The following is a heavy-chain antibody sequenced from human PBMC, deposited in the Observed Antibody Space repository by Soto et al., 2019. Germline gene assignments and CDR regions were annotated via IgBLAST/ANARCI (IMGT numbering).Heavy chain of an antibody. D-gene: IGHD2-8*01. Sequence: EVQLVESGGGLVQPGRSLRLSCAASGFTFGDYAMHWVRQAPGKGLEWVAGISWNTDNIGYADSVKGRFTISRDNAGHALYLQMNSLRHEDTAVYYCARDRDAYCSNGVCSGPYFDYWGRGTLVTVSS. CDR2: ISWNTDNI. CDR1: GFTFGDYA. V-gene: IGHV3-9*01. CDR3: ARDRDAYCSNGVCSGPYFDY. J-gene: IGHJ4*02.